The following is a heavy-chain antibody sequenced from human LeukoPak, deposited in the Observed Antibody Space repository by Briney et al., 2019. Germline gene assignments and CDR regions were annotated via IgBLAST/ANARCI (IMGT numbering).Heavy chain of an antibody. CDR1: GFTFSSYG. J-gene: IGHJ4*02. Sequence: GGSLRLSCAASGFTFSSYGMHWVRQAPGKGLEGVAVIWYDGSNKYYADSVKGRFTISRDNSKNTLYLQMNSLRAEDTAVYYCASALDYYDSRDIDYWGQGTLVTVSS. V-gene: IGHV3-33*01. CDR3: ASALDYYDSRDIDY. D-gene: IGHD3-22*01. CDR2: IWYDGSNK.